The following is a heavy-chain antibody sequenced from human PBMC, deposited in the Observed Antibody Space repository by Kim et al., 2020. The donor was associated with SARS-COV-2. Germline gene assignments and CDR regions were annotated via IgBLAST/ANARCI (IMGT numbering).Heavy chain of an antibody. CDR2: YEGSNK. V-gene: IGHV3-33*01. Sequence: YEGSNKYYADSVQGRFTISRDNSKITLYLQMNSLRAEDTAVYYCAREVDYWGQGTLVTVSS. CDR3: AREVDY. J-gene: IGHJ4*02.